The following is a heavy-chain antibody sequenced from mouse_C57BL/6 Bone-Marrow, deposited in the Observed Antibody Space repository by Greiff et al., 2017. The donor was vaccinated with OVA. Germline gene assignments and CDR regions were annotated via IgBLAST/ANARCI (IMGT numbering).Heavy chain of an antibody. D-gene: IGHD2-2*01. Sequence: VMLVESGPGLVAPSQSLSITCTVSGFSLTSYGVDWVRQSPGTGLEWLGVIWGVGSTNYNSALKSRLSISKDNSKSQVFLKMNSLQTDDTAMYYCARIYGYDGAWFAYWGQGTLVTVSA. J-gene: IGHJ3*01. CDR2: IWGVGST. CDR1: GFSLTSYG. CDR3: ARIYGYDGAWFAY. V-gene: IGHV2-6*01.